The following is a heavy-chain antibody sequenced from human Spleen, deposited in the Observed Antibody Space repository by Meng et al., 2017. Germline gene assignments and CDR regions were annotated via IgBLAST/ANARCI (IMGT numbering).Heavy chain of an antibody. D-gene: IGHD2-15*01. J-gene: IGHJ4*02. CDR2: IYPSGST. CDR1: GYSISSGYY. V-gene: IGHV4-38-2*01. Sequence: SETLSLTCAVSGYSISSGYYWGWIRQPPGKGLEWIGSIYPSGSTYYNLSLKSRVTISVDTSKNQFSLKLNSVTAADTAVYYCARRGSRNGWSVDYWGQGTLVTVSS. CDR3: ARRGSRNGWSVDY.